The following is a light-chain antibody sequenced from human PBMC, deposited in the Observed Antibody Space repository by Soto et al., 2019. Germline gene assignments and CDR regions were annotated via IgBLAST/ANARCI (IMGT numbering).Light chain of an antibody. CDR2: GAS. J-gene: IGKJ5*01. CDR3: QQYNNWPPIT. CDR1: ESVSSK. V-gene: IGKV3-15*01. Sequence: EIVMTQSPATLSVSPGERATLSCRASESVSSKLVWYQQKPGQAPRLLIYGASTRATGIPARFSGSGSGTEFTLTISSLQSEDFAVYYCQQYNNWPPITFGQGTRLEIK.